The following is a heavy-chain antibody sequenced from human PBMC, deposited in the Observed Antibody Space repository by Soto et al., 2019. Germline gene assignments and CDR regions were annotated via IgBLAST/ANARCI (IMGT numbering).Heavy chain of an antibody. J-gene: IGHJ4*02. D-gene: IGHD4-17*01. CDR2: ISGSGGST. CDR1: GFTFSSYA. CDR3: GGRGSHDYGDSFDY. Sequence: GGSLRLSCAASGFTFSSYAMSWVRQAPGKGLEWVSAISGSGGSTYYGDSVKGRFTISRDNSKNTLYLQMNSLRAEDTAVYYCGGRGSHDYGDSFDYWGQGTLVTVSS. V-gene: IGHV3-23*01.